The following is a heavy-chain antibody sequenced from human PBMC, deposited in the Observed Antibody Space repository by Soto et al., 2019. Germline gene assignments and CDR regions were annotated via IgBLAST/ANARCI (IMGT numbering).Heavy chain of an antibody. CDR3: ARGVDYYATSAYFSFYX. Sequence: SETLSLTCNLSGGSFHNFYWLWIRQPPGKGLEWVWHVHYSGSTNYSPSLNSLATISLDTSKSQLSLKLRSVTAADTAMYFCARGVDYYATSAYFSFYXWGQGIPVTVSX. CDR1: GGSFHNFY. J-gene: IGHJ4*02. D-gene: IGHD3-16*01. V-gene: IGHV4-59*01. CDR2: VHYSGST.